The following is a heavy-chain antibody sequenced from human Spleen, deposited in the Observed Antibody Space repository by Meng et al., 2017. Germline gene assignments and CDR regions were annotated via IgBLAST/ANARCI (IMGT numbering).Heavy chain of an antibody. CDR2: ISGSGGST. J-gene: IGHJ4*02. CDR3: ARTKNSYESSGYYFY. D-gene: IGHD3-22*01. CDR1: GFTFSSYA. V-gene: IGHV3-23*01. Sequence: GESLKTPCAASGFTFSSYAMSRVRQAPGKGLEWVSAISGSGGSTYYADSVKGRFTISRDNSKNTLYLQMNSLRAEDTAVYYCARTKNSYESSGYYFYWGQGTLVTVSS.